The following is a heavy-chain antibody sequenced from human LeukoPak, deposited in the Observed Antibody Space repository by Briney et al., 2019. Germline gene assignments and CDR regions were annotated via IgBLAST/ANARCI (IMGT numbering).Heavy chain of an antibody. CDR2: FDPEDGET. CDR3: ATGDYDSSGYYLPHFDY. D-gene: IGHD3-22*01. CDR1: GYTLTELS. J-gene: IGHJ4*02. V-gene: IGHV1-24*01. Sequence: ASVKVSCKVSGYTLTELSMHWVRQAPGKGLEWMGGFDPEDGETIYAQKFQGRVTMTEDTSTDTAYMELSSLRSEDTAVYYYATGDYDSSGYYLPHFDYWGQGTLVTVSS.